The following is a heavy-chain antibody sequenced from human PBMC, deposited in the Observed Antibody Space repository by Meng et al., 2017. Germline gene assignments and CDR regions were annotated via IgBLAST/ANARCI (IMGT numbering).Heavy chain of an antibody. CDR2: INHSGGT. Sequence: QVQRMQRGEGLLKPSGTLSLTCAVYGGSFSGYYWSWSRQPPGKGREWIGEINHSGGTHYTPSLKSRVTISVDTSKNQFSLKLSSVTAADTAVYYCARRGIAARPFYYWGQGTLVTVSS. V-gene: IGHV4-34*01. CDR3: ARRGIAARPFYY. CDR1: GGSFSGYY. J-gene: IGHJ4*02. D-gene: IGHD6-6*01.